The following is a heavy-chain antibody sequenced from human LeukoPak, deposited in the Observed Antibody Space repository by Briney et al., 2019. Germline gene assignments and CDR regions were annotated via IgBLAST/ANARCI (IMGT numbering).Heavy chain of an antibody. V-gene: IGHV3-30-3*01. D-gene: IGHD1-1*01. CDR2: ISYDGSNK. J-gene: IGHJ4*02. Sequence: GGSLRLSCAASGFTFSSYALHWVRQAPGKGLEWVAVISYDGSNKYYADSVKGRFTISRDNSKNTLYLQMNSLRAEDTAVYYCARGRRIPSYYFDYWGQGTLVIVSS. CDR3: ARGRRIPSYYFDY. CDR1: GFTFSSYA.